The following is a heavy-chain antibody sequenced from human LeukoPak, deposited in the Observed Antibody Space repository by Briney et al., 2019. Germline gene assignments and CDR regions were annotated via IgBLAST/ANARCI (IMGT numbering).Heavy chain of an antibody. CDR1: GGTFSSYA. D-gene: IGHD3-22*01. CDR3: ARMAKGGYYDSSGYYSYHFDY. V-gene: IGHV1-69*04. CDR2: IIPILGIA. J-gene: IGHJ4*02. Sequence: SVKVSCKASGGTFSSYAISWVRQAPGQGLEWMGRIIPILGIANYAQKFQGRVTITADKSTSTAYMELSSLRSEDTAVYYCARMAKGGYYDSSGYYSYHFDYWGQGTLVTVSS.